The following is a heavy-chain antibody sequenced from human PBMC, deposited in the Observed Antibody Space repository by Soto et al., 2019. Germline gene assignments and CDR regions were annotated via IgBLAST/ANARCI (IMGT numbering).Heavy chain of an antibody. V-gene: IGHV1-18*01. CDR1: GYTFTDHG. CDR2: VSSYNGKT. CDR3: AREVEGRYSPADF. J-gene: IGHJ4*02. Sequence: QVQLVQSGPEVKKPGASVTVSCKTSGYTFTDHGIDWVRQAPGQGIEWLGWVSSYNGKTNYAETLKDRVNMTTDASTSTAYMELRGLRSDATAVYYCAREVEGRYSPADFWGQGTPVTVSS. D-gene: IGHD3-10*01.